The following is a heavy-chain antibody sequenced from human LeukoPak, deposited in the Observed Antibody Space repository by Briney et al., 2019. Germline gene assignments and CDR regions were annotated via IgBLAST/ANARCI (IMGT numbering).Heavy chain of an antibody. CDR1: GFTFSSYA. V-gene: IGHV3-66*01. J-gene: IGHJ5*02. D-gene: IGHD3-10*01. Sequence: GGSLRLSCAASGFTFSSYAVSWVRQAPGKGLEWVSVIYSGGSTYYADSVKGRFTISRDNSKNTLYLQMNSLRAEDTAVYYCAISSYYGSGWFDPWGQGTLVTVSS. CDR3: AISSYYGSGWFDP. CDR2: IYSGGST.